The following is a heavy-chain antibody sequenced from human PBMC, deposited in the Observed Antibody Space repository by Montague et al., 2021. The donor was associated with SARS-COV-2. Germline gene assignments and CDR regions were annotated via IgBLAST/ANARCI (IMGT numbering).Heavy chain of an antibody. CDR1: GFTFSSYD. CDR3: ARASYDSSGYYVWYDP. J-gene: IGHJ5*02. CDR2: IGTAGDT. V-gene: IGHV3-13*04. Sequence: SLRLSCAASGFTFSSYDMHWLRQATGKGLEWVSAIGTAGDTYYPGSVKGRFTISSENAKNSLYLQMNSLRAGDTAVYYCARASYDSSGYYVWYDPWGQGTLVTVPS. D-gene: IGHD3-22*01.